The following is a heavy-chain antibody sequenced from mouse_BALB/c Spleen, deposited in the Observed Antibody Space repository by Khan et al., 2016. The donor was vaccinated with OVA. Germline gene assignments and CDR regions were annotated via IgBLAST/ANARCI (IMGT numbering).Heavy chain of an antibody. D-gene: IGHD1-1*01. J-gene: IGHJ4*01. V-gene: IGHV1-76*01. CDR2: IYPGTGST. CDR1: EYIFTNYW. Sequence: QVQLQQSGAELVRPGASVKLSCKTSEYIFTNYWIHWVKQRSGQGLEWIARIYPGTGSTYSNENFKGKATLTADKSSSTAYMQLSSLKSEDSAVYFCARGAITSHAMDSWGQGTSVTVSS. CDR3: ARGAITSHAMDS.